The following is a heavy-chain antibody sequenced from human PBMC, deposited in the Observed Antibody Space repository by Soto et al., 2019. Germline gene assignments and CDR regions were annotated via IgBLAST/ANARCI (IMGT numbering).Heavy chain of an antibody. CDR2: IESDGSEK. V-gene: IGHV3-7*05. D-gene: IGHD1-26*01. J-gene: IGHJ4*02. Sequence: PGGSLRLSCAASEFTLSSYWMTWVRQAPGKGLEWVANIESDGSEKNYVDSVKGRFTVSRDNAKRSLYLQMNSLRVEDTAVYYCVRGLYTGSPHFFYWGQGTLVTVSS. CDR3: VRGLYTGSPHFFY. CDR1: EFTLSSYW.